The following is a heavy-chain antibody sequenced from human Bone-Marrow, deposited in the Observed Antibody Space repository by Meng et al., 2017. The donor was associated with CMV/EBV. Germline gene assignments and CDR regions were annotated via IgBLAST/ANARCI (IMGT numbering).Heavy chain of an antibody. Sequence: GESLKISCAASGFTFSSYWMHWVRQAPGKGLVWVSRINSDGSSTSYADSVKGRFTISRDNAKNTLYLQMNSLRAEDTAVYYCARDNSITIFGVVIIKELDYWGQGTLVTVSS. J-gene: IGHJ4*02. CDR2: INSDGSST. D-gene: IGHD3-3*01. CDR3: ARDNSITIFGVVIIKELDY. V-gene: IGHV3-74*01. CDR1: GFTFSSYW.